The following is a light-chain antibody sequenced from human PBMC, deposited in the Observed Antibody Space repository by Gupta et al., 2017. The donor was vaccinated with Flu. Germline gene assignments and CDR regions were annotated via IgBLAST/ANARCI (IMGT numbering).Light chain of an antibody. CDR2: SVS. J-gene: IGKJ3*01. V-gene: IGKV1-12*01. CDR3: QQAKSFPFT. Sequence: DIQMSHSPSSVSASIGDRVTITCRASQDIRSWLAWYQQKPGTAPKLLINSVSRLQSGVPSRFSGTASGTDFTLTISSLQPEDFATYYCQQAKSFPFTFGPGTKVDIK. CDR1: QDIRSW.